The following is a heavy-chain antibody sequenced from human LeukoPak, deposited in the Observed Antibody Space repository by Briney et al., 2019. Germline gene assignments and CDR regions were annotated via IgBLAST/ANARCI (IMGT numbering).Heavy chain of an antibody. V-gene: IGHV3-21*01. Sequence: GRSLRLSCAASGFTFSSYSMNWVRQAPGKGLEWVSSISSSSSYIYYADSVKGRFTISRDNAKNSLYLQMNRLRAEDTAVYYCARVVGVTTTYYHMDVWGKGTTVTVSS. CDR2: ISSSSSYI. D-gene: IGHD1-26*01. J-gene: IGHJ6*03. CDR1: GFTFSSYS. CDR3: ARVVGVTTTYYHMDV.